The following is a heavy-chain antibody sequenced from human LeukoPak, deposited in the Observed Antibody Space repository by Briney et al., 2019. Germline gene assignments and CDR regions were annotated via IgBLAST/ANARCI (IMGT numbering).Heavy chain of an antibody. CDR1: GGSISSSSDY. V-gene: IGHV4-39*01. CDR3: ARSALKMYYFDY. J-gene: IGHJ4*02. CDR2: IYYSGST. Sequence: PSETLSLTCTVSGGSISSSSDYWGWIRQPPGKGLEWIGSIYYSGSTYYNPSLKSRVTISVDTSKNQFSLKLSSVTAADTAVYYCARSALKMYYFDYWGQGTLVTVSS.